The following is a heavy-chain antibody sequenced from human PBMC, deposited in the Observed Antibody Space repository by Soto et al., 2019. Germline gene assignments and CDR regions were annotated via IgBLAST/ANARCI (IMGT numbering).Heavy chain of an antibody. V-gene: IGHV1-69*01. Sequence: QVQLAQSGAEVKKPGSSVKVSCTASGGTLSNSAFSWVRQSPGEGLEWLGGIIPVFGIVNYAKKYQDRVTITADESTSTAYMELSSLRSDDTAVYYCGTGRIVVVGSRAYYGMDVWGQGTTVTVTS. CDR3: GTGRIVVVGSRAYYGMDV. CDR2: IIPVFGIV. CDR1: GGTLSNSA. D-gene: IGHD3-22*01. J-gene: IGHJ6*02.